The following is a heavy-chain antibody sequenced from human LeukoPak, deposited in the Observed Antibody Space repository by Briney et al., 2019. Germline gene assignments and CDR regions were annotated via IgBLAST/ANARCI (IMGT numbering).Heavy chain of an antibody. CDR2: IYYTVST. J-gene: IGHJ6*02. D-gene: IGHD2-2*01. CDR3: ARHLPDIVVVPAALRYYYYYGMDV. Sequence: SETLSFTGTGSGGSSSRYYCILFRQPPPNDLALIGSIYYTVSTDYNPSLKSRVTISVDTSKNQFSLKLSSVTAADTAVYYCARHLPDIVVVPAALRYYYYYGMDVWGQGTTVTVSS. V-gene: IGHV4-59*01. CDR1: GGSSSRYY.